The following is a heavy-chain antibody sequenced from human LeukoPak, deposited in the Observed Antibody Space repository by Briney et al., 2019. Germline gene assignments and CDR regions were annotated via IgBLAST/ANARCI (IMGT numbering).Heavy chain of an antibody. CDR1: GSTFSRYA. Sequence: GGSLRLSCAASGSTFSRYAMSWVRQAPGKGLEWLSAISESDGSTYYADSVKGRFTISRDNSKNTLYLQMNSLGADDTAVYFCAKDISQGYTFGSIEEDYWGQGTLVTVPS. CDR3: AKDISQGYTFGSIEEDY. CDR2: ISESDGST. V-gene: IGHV3-23*01. J-gene: IGHJ4*02. D-gene: IGHD5-18*01.